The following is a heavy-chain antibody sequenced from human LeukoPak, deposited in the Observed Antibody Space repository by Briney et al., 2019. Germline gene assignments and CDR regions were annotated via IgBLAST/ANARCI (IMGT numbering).Heavy chain of an antibody. CDR2: IKQDGSER. Sequence: GGSLRLSCAASGFTFSTYWMSWVRQAPGKGLEWVANIKQDGSERYYVDSVKGRFTISRDNAEKSLYLPMHSLRAEDTAVYYCTRVPVDTSMCSHIVCWGEGGLVAVSS. D-gene: IGHD5-18*01. J-gene: IGHJ4*02. V-gene: IGHV3-7*01. CDR1: GFTFSTYW. CDR3: TRVPVDTSMCSHIVC.